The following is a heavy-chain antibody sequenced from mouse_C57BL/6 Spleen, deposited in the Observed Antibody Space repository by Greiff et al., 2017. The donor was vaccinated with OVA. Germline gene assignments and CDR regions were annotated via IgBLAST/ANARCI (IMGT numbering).Heavy chain of an antibody. CDR2: ISYDGSN. Sequence: EVHLVESGPGLVKPSQSLSLTCSVTGYSITSGYYWNWIRQFPGNKLEWMGYISYDGSNNYNPSLKNRISITRDTSKNQFFLKLNSVTTEDTATYYCARGGLAWFAYWGQGTLVTVSA. D-gene: IGHD3-3*01. J-gene: IGHJ3*01. CDR1: GYSITSGYY. V-gene: IGHV3-6*01. CDR3: ARGGLAWFAY.